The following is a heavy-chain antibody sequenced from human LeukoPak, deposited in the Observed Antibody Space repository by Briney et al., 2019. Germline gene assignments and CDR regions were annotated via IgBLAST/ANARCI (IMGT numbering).Heavy chain of an antibody. CDR1: EFTFSSYG. V-gene: IGHV3-23*01. CDR2: ISGGGADT. D-gene: IGHD3-3*01. Sequence: SGGSLRLSCAASEFTFSSYGMTWVRQAPGKGLEWVSGISGGGADTKYADSVKGRFTISTDNSKNTLYLQMSSLRAEDTAIYYCAKSRYDDYYYYYGMDVWGQGTTVTVSS. J-gene: IGHJ6*02. CDR3: AKSRYDDYYYYYGMDV.